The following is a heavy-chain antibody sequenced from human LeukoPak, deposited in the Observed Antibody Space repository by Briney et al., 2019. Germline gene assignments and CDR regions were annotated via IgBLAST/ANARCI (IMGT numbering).Heavy chain of an antibody. CDR1: AFTFSDYS. J-gene: IGHJ3*01. CDR2: IVTSRSTM. Sequence: PGGSLRLSCAASAFTFSDYSMNWVCHAPGKGLEWISYIVTSRSTMYSADTVMGRFTISRDNAKESMYLKMTSLRDEDTAVYHCAREDDSWGPNNLDLWGQGKMVTVSS. D-gene: IGHD7-27*01. CDR3: AREDDSWGPNNLDL. V-gene: IGHV3-48*02.